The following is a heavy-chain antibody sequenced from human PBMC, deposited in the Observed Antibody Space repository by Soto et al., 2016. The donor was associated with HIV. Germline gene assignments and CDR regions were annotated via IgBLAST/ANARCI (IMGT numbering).Heavy chain of an antibody. D-gene: IGHD6-13*01. Sequence: EVQLLESGGGLVQPGGSLRLSCAASRFTFSSYAMSWVRQAPGKGLEWVSVISGSGGSTYYADSVKGRFTISRDNSKKTLYLQMNSLRAEDTAVYYCAEAGAGYSSSWYEAFDYWGQGTLVTVSS. CDR3: AEAGAGYSSSWYEAFDY. V-gene: IGHV3-23*01. CDR1: RFTFSSYA. CDR2: ISGSGGST. J-gene: IGHJ4*02.